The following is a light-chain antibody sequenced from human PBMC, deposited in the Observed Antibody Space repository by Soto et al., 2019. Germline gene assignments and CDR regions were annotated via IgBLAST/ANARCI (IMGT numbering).Light chain of an antibody. Sequence: EIVLTQSPDTLSLSPGEGAALSCRASQSVSSNYLAWYQQPPGQAPRLLIYAASNRAAGIPDRFTGSGSGTDFTLTISRLEPEDFGVYYCQQYGSSPATFGQGTKLEVK. CDR3: QQYGSSPAT. CDR1: QSVSSNY. CDR2: AAS. V-gene: IGKV3-20*01. J-gene: IGKJ2*01.